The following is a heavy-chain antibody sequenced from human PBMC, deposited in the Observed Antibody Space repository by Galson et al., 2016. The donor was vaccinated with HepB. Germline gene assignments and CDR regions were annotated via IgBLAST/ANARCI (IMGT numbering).Heavy chain of an antibody. CDR2: ISSSSSYI. CDR1: GFTFSSYS. D-gene: IGHD2-15*01. CDR3: ARNLFTDQNVVDCIGGSCNPSDYDYGMDV. V-gene: IGHV3-21*06. J-gene: IGHJ6*02. Sequence: SLRLSCAASGFTFSSYSMNWVRQAPGKGLEWVSSISSSSSYIYYADSLKGRFTISRDSAKNSLYLQMNSLRVEDTAVYYCARNLFTDQNVVDCIGGSCNPSDYDYGMDVWGQGTTVTVSS.